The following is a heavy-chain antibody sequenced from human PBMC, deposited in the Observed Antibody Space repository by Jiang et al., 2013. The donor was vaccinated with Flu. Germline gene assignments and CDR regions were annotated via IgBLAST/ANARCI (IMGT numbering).Heavy chain of an antibody. D-gene: IGHD3-22*01. CDR3: ARSGGGYYDSSGYYYDHSAFDI. V-gene: IGHV6-1*01. CDR2: TYYRSKWYN. CDR1: SVSSNSAA. J-gene: IGHJ3*02. Sequence: SVSSNSAAWNWIRQSPSRGLEWLGRTYYRSKWYNDYAVSVKSRITINPDTSKNQFSLQLNSVTPEDTAVYYCARSGGGYYDSSGYYYDHSAFDIWGQGTMVTVSS.